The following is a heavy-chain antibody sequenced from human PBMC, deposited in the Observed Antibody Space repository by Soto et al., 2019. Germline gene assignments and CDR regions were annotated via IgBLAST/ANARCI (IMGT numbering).Heavy chain of an antibody. V-gene: IGHV2-5*02. Sequence: QITLKESGPTLVKPTQTLTLTCTFSGFSLSTTGVGVGWIRQPPGKALEWLALIYWDDDKRYSPSLKSRVTITKDPSKNQVVLTMTNMDPVDTATYYCARLLWFGELFWGQGTLVTVSS. CDR1: GFSLSTTGVG. CDR3: ARLLWFGELF. CDR2: IYWDDDK. D-gene: IGHD3-10*01. J-gene: IGHJ4*02.